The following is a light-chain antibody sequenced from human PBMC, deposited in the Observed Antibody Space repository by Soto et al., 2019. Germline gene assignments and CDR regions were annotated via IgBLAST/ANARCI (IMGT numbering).Light chain of an antibody. V-gene: IGLV2-14*01. CDR2: GVT. CDR3: SSYTSARNMLYL. J-gene: IGLJ1*01. Sequence: QSALTQPASVYGSPGQSITISCTGTSSDVGGYNYVSWYQQHPGIAPKLLIYGVTNRPSGVSPRFSGSKSGNTASLTISGIQDEDEADYHCSSYTSARNMLYLFVTGTKLTVL. CDR1: SSDVGGYNY.